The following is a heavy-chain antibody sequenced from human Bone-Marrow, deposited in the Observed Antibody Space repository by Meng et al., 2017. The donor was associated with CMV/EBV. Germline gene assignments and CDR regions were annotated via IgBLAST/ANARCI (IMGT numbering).Heavy chain of an antibody. J-gene: IGHJ6*02. CDR3: ARDLAYSGSYEDGMDV. D-gene: IGHD1-26*01. CDR1: GGSISSYY. Sequence: SETLSLTCTVSGGSISSYYWSWIRQPPGKGLEWIGYIYYSGSTNYNPSLKSRVTISVDTFKNQFSLKLSSVTAADTAVYYCARDLAYSGSYEDGMDVWGQGTTVTVSS. CDR2: IYYSGST. V-gene: IGHV4-59*01.